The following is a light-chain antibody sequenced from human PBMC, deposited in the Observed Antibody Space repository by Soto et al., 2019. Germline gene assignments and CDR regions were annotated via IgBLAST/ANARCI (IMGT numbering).Light chain of an antibody. V-gene: IGLV2-23*01. CDR2: EGS. CDR1: SSDIGSYNL. Sequence: QSALTQPASVSGSPGQSITISCTGTSSDIGSYNLVSWYQQHPGKAPKLIIYEGSKRPSGVSNRFSGSKSGNTDSLTISGLQAEDEADYYCCSYAGSSTWMFGGGTKPPS. J-gene: IGLJ3*02. CDR3: CSYAGSSTWM.